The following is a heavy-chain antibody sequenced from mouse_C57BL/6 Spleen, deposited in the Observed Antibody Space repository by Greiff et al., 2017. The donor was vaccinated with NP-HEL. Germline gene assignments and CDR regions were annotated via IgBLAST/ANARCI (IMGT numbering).Heavy chain of an antibody. D-gene: IGHD2-4*01. CDR2: ISSGGSYT. V-gene: IGHV5-6*01. CDR1: GFTFSSYG. CDR3: ARPYDYDVGFAY. Sequence: EVKVVESGGDLVKPGGSLKLSCAASGFTFSSYGMSWVRQTPDKRLEWVATISSGGSYTYYPDSVKGRFTISRDNAKNTLYLQMSSLKSEDTAMYYCARPYDYDVGFAYWGQGTLVTVSA. J-gene: IGHJ3*01.